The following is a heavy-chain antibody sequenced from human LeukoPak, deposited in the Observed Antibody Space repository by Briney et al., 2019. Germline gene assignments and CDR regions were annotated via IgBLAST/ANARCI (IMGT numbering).Heavy chain of an antibody. CDR1: GFTFSDYY. CDR3: ARDIEPDGYNSGPFDY. D-gene: IGHD5-24*01. Sequence: TGGSLGLSCAASGFTFSDYYMSWIRQAPGKGLEWVSYISSSGSTIYYADSVKGRFTISRDNAKNSLYLQMNSLRAEDTAVYYCARDIEPDGYNSGPFDYWGQGTLVTVSS. CDR2: ISSSGSTI. V-gene: IGHV3-11*04. J-gene: IGHJ4*02.